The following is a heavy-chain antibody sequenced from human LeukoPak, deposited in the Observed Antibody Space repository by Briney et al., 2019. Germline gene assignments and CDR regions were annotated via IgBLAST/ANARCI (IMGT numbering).Heavy chain of an antibody. CDR2: ISSSSSYI. J-gene: IGHJ4*02. D-gene: IGHD4/OR15-4a*01. Sequence: PGGSLRLSCAASGFTFSSYSMNWVRQAPGEGLEWVSSISSSSSYIYYADSVKGRFTISRDNAKNSLYLQMNSLRAEDTAAYYCARVANYGTADYWGQGTLVTVSS. CDR1: GFTFSSYS. CDR3: ARVANYGTADY. V-gene: IGHV3-21*01.